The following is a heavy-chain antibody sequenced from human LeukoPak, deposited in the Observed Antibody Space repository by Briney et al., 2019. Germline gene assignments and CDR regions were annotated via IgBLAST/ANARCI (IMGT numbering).Heavy chain of an antibody. D-gene: IGHD3-10*01. CDR3: AKASMVRGVITFDY. V-gene: IGHV3-23*01. J-gene: IGHJ4*02. Sequence: GGSLRLSCAASGFTFSSYAMSWVRQAPGKGLEWVSAISGSGGSTNYADSVMGRFTISRDNSKNTLYLQMNSLRAEDTAVYYCAKASMVRGVITFDYWGQGTLVTVSS. CDR1: GFTFSSYA. CDR2: ISGSGGST.